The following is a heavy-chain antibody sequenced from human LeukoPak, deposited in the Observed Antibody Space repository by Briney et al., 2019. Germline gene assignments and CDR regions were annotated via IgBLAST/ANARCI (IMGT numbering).Heavy chain of an antibody. CDR1: GGSFSGYY. Sequence: SEALSLTCAVYGGSFSGYYWGWIRQPPGKGLEWIGSIYHSGSTYYNPSLKSRVTISVDTSKNQFSLKLGSVTAADTAVYYCARDHTVTTWNNWFDPWGQGTLVTVSS. CDR3: ARDHTVTTWNNWFDP. J-gene: IGHJ5*02. D-gene: IGHD4-11*01. V-gene: IGHV4-38-2*02. CDR2: IYHSGST.